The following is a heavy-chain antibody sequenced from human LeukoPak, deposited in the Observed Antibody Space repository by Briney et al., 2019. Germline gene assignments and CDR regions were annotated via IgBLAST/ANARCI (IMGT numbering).Heavy chain of an antibody. CDR3: ASLNCSGGSCYDY. CDR2: IYHSGST. V-gene: IGHV4-4*02. CDR1: GGSISSSNW. J-gene: IGHJ4*02. D-gene: IGHD2-15*01. Sequence: SETLSLTCAVSGGSISSSNWWSWVRQPPGKGLEWIGEIYHSGSTNYNPSLKSRVTISVDKSKNQFSLKLSSVTAADTAVYYCASLNCSGGSCYDYWGQGTLVTVSS.